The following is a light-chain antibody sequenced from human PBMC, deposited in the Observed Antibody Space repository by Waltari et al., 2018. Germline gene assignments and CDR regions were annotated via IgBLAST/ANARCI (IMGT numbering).Light chain of an antibody. V-gene: IGLV4-69*01. Sequence: QLVLTQSPSASASLGASVKLTCTLSSGPSSNVIAWHQQQPEKGPRYLMKVNSDGSHSKGDEIPDRFSGSSSGAERHLTISSLQSEDEADYYCQTGGHGTWVFGGGTKLTVL. CDR1: SGPSSNV. CDR2: VNSDGSH. CDR3: QTGGHGTWV. J-gene: IGLJ3*02.